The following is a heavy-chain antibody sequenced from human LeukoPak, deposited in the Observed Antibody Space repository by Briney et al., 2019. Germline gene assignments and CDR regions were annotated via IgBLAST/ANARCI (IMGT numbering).Heavy chain of an antibody. D-gene: IGHD6-13*01. J-gene: IGHJ4*02. CDR2: IYYSGST. Sequence: PSETLSLTCTVSGGSISSYYWSWIRQPPGKGLEWIGYIYYSGSTNYNPSLKSRVTISVDTSKNQFSLKLSSVTAADTAVYYCARGIAAAANNFDYWGQGTLVTVSS. CDR1: GGSISSYY. CDR3: ARGIAAAANNFDY. V-gene: IGHV4-59*01.